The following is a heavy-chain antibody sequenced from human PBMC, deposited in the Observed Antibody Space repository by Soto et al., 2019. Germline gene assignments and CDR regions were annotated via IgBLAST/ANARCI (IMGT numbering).Heavy chain of an antibody. V-gene: IGHV4-31*03. J-gene: IGHJ4*02. D-gene: IGHD3-3*01. CDR1: GDSISSGGYY. CDR3: ARWVGWLKGAFDY. Sequence: PSETLSLTCTVSGDSISSGGYYWSWIRQHPGKGLECLGYIYYSGSTFYNPSLKSRVTISVDTSKSQFSLRLTSVTAADTAVYYCARWVGWLKGAFDYWGQGTLVTVSS. CDR2: IYYSGST.